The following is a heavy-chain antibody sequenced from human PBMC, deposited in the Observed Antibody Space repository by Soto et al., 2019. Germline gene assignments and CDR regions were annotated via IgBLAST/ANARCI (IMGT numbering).Heavy chain of an antibody. CDR2: ITVSGGAT. CDR3: AKSSGWYVNNWLDP. Sequence: GGSLRRSWVPSGFTFSSYAMSGVREAPGKGLEWVSSITVSGGATYHADSVKGRFTISRDNAKNTLYLQMNSLRAEDTAIYYCAKSSGWYVNNWLDPWGQGTLVTVPQ. CDR1: GFTFSSYA. D-gene: IGHD6-19*01. V-gene: IGHV3-23*01. J-gene: IGHJ5*02.